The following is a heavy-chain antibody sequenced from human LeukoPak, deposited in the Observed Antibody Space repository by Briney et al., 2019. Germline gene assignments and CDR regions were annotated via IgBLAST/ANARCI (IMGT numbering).Heavy chain of an antibody. CDR3: ARESGVAAAGTVGYFDY. CDR2: IDQGGSVI. D-gene: IGHD6-13*01. V-gene: IGHV3-7*01. J-gene: IGHJ4*02. Sequence: GGPLRLSCAASGFTFSAYWMRWVRQARGKGVEWVANIDQGGSVIHYVDSVKGRFTISRDNSKNSLYLQMSSLWAEDTAVYFCARESGVAAAGTVGYFDYWGLGSLVTVS. CDR1: GFTFSAYW.